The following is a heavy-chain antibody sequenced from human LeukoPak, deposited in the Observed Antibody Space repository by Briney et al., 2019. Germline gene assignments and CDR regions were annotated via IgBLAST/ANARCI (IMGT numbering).Heavy chain of an antibody. V-gene: IGHV3-21*01. CDR3: ASPAYDRIAAAGQSDY. J-gene: IGHJ4*02. CDR2: ISSSSSYI. D-gene: IGHD6-13*01. Sequence: PGGSLRLSCAASGFTFSSYSMNWVRQAPGKGLEWVSSISSSSSYIYYADSVKGRFTISRDNAKNSLYLQMNSLRVEDTAVYYCASPAYDRIAAAGQSDYWGQGTLVTVST. CDR1: GFTFSSYS.